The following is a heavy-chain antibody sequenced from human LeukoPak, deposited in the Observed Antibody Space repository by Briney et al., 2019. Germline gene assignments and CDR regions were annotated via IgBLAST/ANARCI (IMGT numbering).Heavy chain of an antibody. D-gene: IGHD2-2*01. Sequence: PGGSLRLSCAASGFTFSSYGMHWVRQAPGKGLEWVAVISYDGSNKYYADSVKGRFTISRDNSKNTLYLQMNSLRAEDTAVYYCAKVPSCSSTSCYAVIDYWGQGTLVTVSS. V-gene: IGHV3-30*18. J-gene: IGHJ4*02. CDR1: GFTFSSYG. CDR2: ISYDGSNK. CDR3: AKVPSCSSTSCYAVIDY.